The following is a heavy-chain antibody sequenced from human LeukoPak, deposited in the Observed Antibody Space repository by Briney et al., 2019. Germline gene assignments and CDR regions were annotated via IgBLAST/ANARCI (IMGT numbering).Heavy chain of an antibody. V-gene: IGHV3-21*01. Sequence: GGSLRLSCAASGFTFSRYSMNWVRQAPGKGLEWVSSITTSSSYIYYADSVKGRFTISRDNAKNSLYLQMNGLRAEDTALYYCARDKDQYSGYDSGLFDYWGQGTLVTVSS. CDR1: GFTFSRYS. CDR3: ARDKDQYSGYDSGLFDY. D-gene: IGHD5-12*01. CDR2: ITTSSSYI. J-gene: IGHJ4*02.